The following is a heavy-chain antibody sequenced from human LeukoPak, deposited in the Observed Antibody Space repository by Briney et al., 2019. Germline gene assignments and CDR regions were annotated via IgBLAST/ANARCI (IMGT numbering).Heavy chain of an antibody. CDR1: GYTFTSYD. D-gene: IGHD3-16*01. Sequence: ASVNVSCKASGYTFTSYDINWVRQAAGQGLEWMGWMNPNSGNTGYAQKFQGRVTITRNTSISTAYMELSSLRSEDTAVYYCARGGVYYYMDVWGKGTTVTVSS. V-gene: IGHV1-8*03. CDR3: ARGGVYYYMDV. CDR2: MNPNSGNT. J-gene: IGHJ6*03.